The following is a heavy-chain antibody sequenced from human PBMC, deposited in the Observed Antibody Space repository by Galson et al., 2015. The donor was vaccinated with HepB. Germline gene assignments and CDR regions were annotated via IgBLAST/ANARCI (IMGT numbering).Heavy chain of an antibody. J-gene: IGHJ4*02. CDR1: GFTFSTYS. CDR3: TRAARHDY. CDR2: ISSGSTTI. V-gene: IGHV3-48*01. Sequence: SLRLSCAASGFTFSTYSMNWVRQAPGKGLESVSYISSGSTTIYYADSVKGRFTIARDDAKNSLCLQMNNLRAEDTAVYYCTRAARHDYWGQGTLVTVSS. D-gene: IGHD6-6*01.